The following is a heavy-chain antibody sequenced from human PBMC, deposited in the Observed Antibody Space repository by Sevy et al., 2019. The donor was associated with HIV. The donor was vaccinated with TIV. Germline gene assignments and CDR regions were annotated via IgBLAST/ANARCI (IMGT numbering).Heavy chain of an antibody. Sequence: SETLSLTCTVSGGSISSSSYYWGWIRQPPGKGLEWLGSIYYSGSTYYNPSLKGRVTLSVDTSKNQFSLKLSSVTAADAAVYYWARHGGERHYYDSSGYFFDLWGRGTLVTVSS. CDR3: ARHGGERHYYDSSGYFFDL. D-gene: IGHD3-22*01. J-gene: IGHJ2*01. V-gene: IGHV4-39*01. CDR1: GGSISSSSYY. CDR2: IYYSGST.